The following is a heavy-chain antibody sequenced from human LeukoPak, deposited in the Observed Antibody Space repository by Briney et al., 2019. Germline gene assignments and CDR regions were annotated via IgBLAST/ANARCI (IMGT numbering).Heavy chain of an antibody. Sequence: PGRSLRLSCAASGFTFSTYNMNWVRQAPGKGLEWVSSISGSSSYIYYADSVKGRFTISRDNAKNSLYLQMNSLRAEDTAVYYCAELGITMIGGVWGKGTTVTISS. CDR2: ISGSSSYI. D-gene: IGHD3-10*02. CDR3: AELGITMIGGV. J-gene: IGHJ6*04. CDR1: GFTFSTYN. V-gene: IGHV3-21*01.